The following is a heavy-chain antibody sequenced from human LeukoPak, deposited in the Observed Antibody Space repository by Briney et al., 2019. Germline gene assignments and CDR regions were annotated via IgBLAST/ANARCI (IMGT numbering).Heavy chain of an antibody. V-gene: IGHV1-18*01. CDR2: ISAYNGNT. Sequence: GASVKVSCKASGYTFTSYGISWVRQAPGQGLEWMGWISAYNGNTNYAQKLQGRATMTTDTSTSTAYMELRSLRSDDTAVYYCARLYYDILTGYYTSFDYWGQGTLVTVSS. CDR1: GYTFTSYG. CDR3: ARLYYDILTGYYTSFDY. D-gene: IGHD3-9*01. J-gene: IGHJ4*02.